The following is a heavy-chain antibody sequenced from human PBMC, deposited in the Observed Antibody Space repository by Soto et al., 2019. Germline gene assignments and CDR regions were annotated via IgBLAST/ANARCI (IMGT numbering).Heavy chain of an antibody. D-gene: IGHD1-26*01. V-gene: IGHV1-69*06. J-gene: IGHJ4*01. CDR2: VIPISGTV. CDR3: AREEQLGGFDQ. CDR1: GVTFRNHA. Sequence: QVQLVQSGAEMKKPESSVNVSCRASGVTFRNHAISWVRQAPGQGLEWMGSVIPISGTVDYAQNFQGRVIITADRSTSTAYRELSSLTSVDTAMYYWAREEQLGGFDQCGHGPLVTVSS.